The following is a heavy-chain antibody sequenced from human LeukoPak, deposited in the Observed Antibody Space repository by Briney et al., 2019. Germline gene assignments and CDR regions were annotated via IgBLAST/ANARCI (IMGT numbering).Heavy chain of an antibody. V-gene: IGHV1-18*01. Sequence: ASVKVSCKASGYNLTNYGISWVRQAPGQGLEWMAWISADNGNTNYAQTFQGRVTVTTDSSTTTVYLELRSLTSDDKAVYYCATEVPQCSHATCYFGWLDPWGQGTLVTVSS. CDR2: ISADNGNT. D-gene: IGHD2-15*01. CDR3: ATEVPQCSHATCYFGWLDP. CDR1: GYNLTNYG. J-gene: IGHJ5*02.